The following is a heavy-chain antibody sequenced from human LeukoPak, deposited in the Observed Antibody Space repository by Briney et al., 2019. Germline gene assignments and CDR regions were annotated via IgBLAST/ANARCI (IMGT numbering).Heavy chain of an antibody. J-gene: IGHJ4*02. CDR3: ARGGGDYEPYYFDY. D-gene: IGHD4-17*01. V-gene: IGHV4-4*07. Sequence: SETLSLTCTVSGGSISSYYWSWIRQPAGKGLEWIGRIYTSGSTNYNPSLKSRVTMSVDTSKNQFSLKLSFVTAADTAVYYCARGGGDYEPYYFDYWGQGTLVSVSS. CDR1: GGSISSYY. CDR2: IYTSGST.